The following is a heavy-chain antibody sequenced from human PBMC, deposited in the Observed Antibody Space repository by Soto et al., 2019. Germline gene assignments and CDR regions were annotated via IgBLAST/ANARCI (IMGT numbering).Heavy chain of an antibody. CDR1: GFTFSSYS. V-gene: IGHV3-48*01. CDR2: ISSSSSTI. D-gene: IGHD6-13*01. CDR3: ARPFHIAAAGTELYYMDV. J-gene: IGHJ6*03. Sequence: GGSLRLSCAASGFTFSSYSMNWVRQAPGKGLEWVSYISSSSSTIYYADSVKGRFTISRDNAKNSLYLQMNSLRAEDTAVYYCARPFHIAAAGTELYYMDVWGKGTTVTVSS.